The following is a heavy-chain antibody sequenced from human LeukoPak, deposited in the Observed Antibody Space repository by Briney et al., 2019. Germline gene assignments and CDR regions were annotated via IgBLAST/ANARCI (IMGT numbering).Heavy chain of an antibody. CDR3: ATLRVRGWYRHLGY. D-gene: IGHD6-19*01. J-gene: IGHJ4*02. V-gene: IGHV1-24*01. Sequence: ASVKVSCTVSGYTLTELSMHWVRQAPGKGLEWMGGSDPEDGETIYAQKFQGRVTMTEDTSTDTAYMELSSLRSEDTAVYYCATLRVRGWYRHLGYWGQGTLVTVSS. CDR2: SDPEDGET. CDR1: GYTLTELS.